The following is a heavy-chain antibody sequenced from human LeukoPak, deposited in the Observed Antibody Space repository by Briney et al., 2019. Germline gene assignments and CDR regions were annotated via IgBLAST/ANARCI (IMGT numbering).Heavy chain of an antibody. J-gene: IGHJ4*02. CDR2: ISNSGGST. CDR3: AKDMNSGYYYGQFGY. D-gene: IGHD3-22*01. Sequence: GGSLRLSCAASGFTFSSYVMSWVRQAPGKGLEWVSSISNSGGSTYYADSVKGRFTISRDNAKNSLYLQMNSLRAEDTALYYCAKDMNSGYYYGQFGYWGQGTLVTVSS. V-gene: IGHV3-23*01. CDR1: GFTFSSYV.